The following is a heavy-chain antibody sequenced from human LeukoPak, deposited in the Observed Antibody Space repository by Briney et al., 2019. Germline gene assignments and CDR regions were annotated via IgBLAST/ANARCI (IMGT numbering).Heavy chain of an antibody. J-gene: IGHJ6*02. CDR3: ARDPRGYCSGGSCLPGYGMDV. V-gene: IGHV3-48*01. CDR1: GFTFSSYA. D-gene: IGHD2-15*01. CDR2: ISSSSSTI. Sequence: HPGGSLRLSCAASGFTFSSYAMSWVRQAPGKGLEWVSYISSSSSTIYYADSVKGRFTISRDNAKNSLYLQMNSLRAEDTAVYYCARDPRGYCSGGSCLPGYGMDVWGQGTTVTVSS.